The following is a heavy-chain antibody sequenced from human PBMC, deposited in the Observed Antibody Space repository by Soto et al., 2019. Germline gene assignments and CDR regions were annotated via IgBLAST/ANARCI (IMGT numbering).Heavy chain of an antibody. Sequence: QVQLQESGPGLVKPSGTLSLTCAVSGGSISSSNWWSWVRQPPGKGLKWIGEIYHSGSTNYNPSLKSRVTISGDKSKNQFSLKLSSVTAADTAVYYCARALGDMVRGPPRAFDIWGQGTMVTVSS. J-gene: IGHJ3*02. D-gene: IGHD3-10*01. CDR1: GGSISSSNW. V-gene: IGHV4-4*02. CDR2: IYHSGST. CDR3: ARALGDMVRGPPRAFDI.